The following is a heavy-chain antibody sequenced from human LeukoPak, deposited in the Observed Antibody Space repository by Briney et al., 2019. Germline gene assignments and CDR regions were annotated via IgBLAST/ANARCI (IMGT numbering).Heavy chain of an antibody. V-gene: IGHV4-61*02. CDR3: ARGGAPIRAFDY. Sequence: TLSLTCTVSGGSISSGSYYWSWIRQPAGKGLEWIGRIYTSGSTNYNPSLKSRVTISVDTSKNQFSLKLSSVTAADTAVYYCARGGAPIRAFDYWGQGTLVTVSS. D-gene: IGHD5-12*01. CDR1: GGSISSGSYY. J-gene: IGHJ4*02. CDR2: IYTSGST.